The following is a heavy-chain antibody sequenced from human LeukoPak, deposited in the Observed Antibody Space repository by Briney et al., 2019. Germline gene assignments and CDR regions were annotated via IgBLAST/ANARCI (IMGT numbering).Heavy chain of an antibody. CDR3: ARGKELLRWPKSVDY. CDR2: VNLQGST. V-gene: IGHV4-4*02. Sequence: PSGTLSLTCGVSGGSITNTNYWTWVRQPPGKGPEWIGEVNLQGSTNYNPSLMGRVAIAVDTSENHISLKLSSVTAADTAVYYCARGKELLRWPKSVDYWGQGTLVTVSS. CDR1: GGSITNTNY. D-gene: IGHD4-23*01. J-gene: IGHJ4*02.